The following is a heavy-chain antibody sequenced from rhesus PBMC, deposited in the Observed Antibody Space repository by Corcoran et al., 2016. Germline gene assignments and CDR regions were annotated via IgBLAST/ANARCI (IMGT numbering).Heavy chain of an antibody. V-gene: IGHV3S25*01. Sequence: EVQLVESGGGLATPGGSLRLSCAASGFTFSRYWINWVRQAPGKGLEWVAAINSGGGSTYYADSVKGRFTISRDNSKNTLSLQMNSLRAEDTAVYYCAKPAYSGSHFDYWGQGVLVTVSS. CDR2: INSGGGST. CDR3: AKPAYSGSHFDY. J-gene: IGHJ4*01. D-gene: IGHD6-25*01. CDR1: GFTFSRYW.